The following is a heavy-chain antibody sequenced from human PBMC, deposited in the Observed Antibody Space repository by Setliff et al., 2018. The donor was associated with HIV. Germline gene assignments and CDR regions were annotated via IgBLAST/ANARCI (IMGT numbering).Heavy chain of an antibody. Sequence: GGSLRLSCAASGFTFSTYSMNWVRQAPGKGLEWVSYISPSSTIIYYPDSVKGRFTTSRDNARNSLYLEMNSLRADDTAVYYCARDFCGSSCSSGYGYFDHWGQGTLVTVSS. CDR1: GFTFSTYS. J-gene: IGHJ4*02. V-gene: IGHV3-48*01. CDR2: ISPSSTII. D-gene: IGHD2-15*01. CDR3: ARDFCGSSCSSGYGYFDH.